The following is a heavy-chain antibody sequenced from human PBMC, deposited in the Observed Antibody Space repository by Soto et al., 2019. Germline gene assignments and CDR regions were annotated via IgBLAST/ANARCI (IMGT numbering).Heavy chain of an antibody. CDR1: EFSVSSNH. J-gene: IGHJ4*02. V-gene: IGHV3-53*01. CDR2: INRGGLT. D-gene: IGHD6-13*01. Sequence: PGGSLRLSCAASEFSVSSNHMSWVRQAPGKGLEWVSVINRGGLTYYTDSVKGRFTISRDNSKNTLYPQMNSLRAEDTAVYYCASQGYSRSADYWGQGTLVTVSS. CDR3: ASQGYSRSADY.